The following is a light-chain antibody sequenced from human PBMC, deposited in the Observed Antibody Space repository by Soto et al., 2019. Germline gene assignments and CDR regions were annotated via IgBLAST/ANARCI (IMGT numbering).Light chain of an antibody. Sequence: QSVLTQPPSVSAAPGQKVTISCSGSSSNIGKNFVSWYQQLPGAAPKLLIYENNKQFSGIPDRISGSRSGTSATLDITGLQSGDEADYYCGAWGSSQNGALYVFGTGTKVTVL. CDR3: GAWGSSQNGALYV. CDR1: SSNIGKNF. CDR2: ENN. J-gene: IGLJ1*01. V-gene: IGLV1-51*02.